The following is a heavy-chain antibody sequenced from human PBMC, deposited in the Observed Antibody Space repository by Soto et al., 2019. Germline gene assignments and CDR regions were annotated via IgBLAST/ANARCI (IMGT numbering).Heavy chain of an antibody. Sequence: ASVKVSCKASGYTFTGYYMHWVRQAPGQGLEWMGWISANNGDTNYAQKFQGRVTMTTDTSTSTAYMELRSLRSDDTAVYYCARDRSGYSGYDYYYYYYYMDVWGKGTTVTVSS. CDR2: ISANNGDT. D-gene: IGHD5-12*01. V-gene: IGHV1-18*04. J-gene: IGHJ6*03. CDR3: ARDRSGYSGYDYYYYYYYMDV. CDR1: GYTFTGYY.